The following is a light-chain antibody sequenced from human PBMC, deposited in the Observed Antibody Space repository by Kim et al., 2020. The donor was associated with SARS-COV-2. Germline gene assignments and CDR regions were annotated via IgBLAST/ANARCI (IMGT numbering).Light chain of an antibody. CDR1: NMGSKS. CDR2: YDS. V-gene: IGLV3-21*04. CDR3: QVWDSGVV. J-gene: IGLJ2*01. Sequence: VSVAPGKTARITWGGNNMGSKSVHWYQQKPGQAPVLVIYYDSDRPSGIPERFSGSNSGNTATLTISRVEAGDEADYYCQVWDSGVVFGGGTQLTVL.